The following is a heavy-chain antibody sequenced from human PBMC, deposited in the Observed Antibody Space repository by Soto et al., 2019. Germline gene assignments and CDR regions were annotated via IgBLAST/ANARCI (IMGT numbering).Heavy chain of an antibody. Sequence: PGSFLRLSCVVFDYTFSDAWISWVRQAPGKGLEWVARMNRKIDGETTDCAAPVEGRFTIARDDSKNTLYLQMSSLKIEDTAVYVCTADHWSWGQGTLVTVSS. V-gene: IGHV3-15*07. J-gene: IGHJ4*02. CDR2: MNRKIDGETT. CDR1: DYTFSDAW. CDR3: TADHWS. D-gene: IGHD3-3*01.